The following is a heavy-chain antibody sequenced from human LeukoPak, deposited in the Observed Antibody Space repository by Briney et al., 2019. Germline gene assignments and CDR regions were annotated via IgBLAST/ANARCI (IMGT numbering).Heavy chain of an antibody. CDR1: GFTFSSYA. V-gene: IGHV3-23*01. CDR3: AKKKSGYDYAFDI. Sequence: GGSLRLSCAATGFTFSSYAMSWVRQAPGKGLEWVSAISGSGGSTYYADSVKGRFTISRDNSKNTLYLQMNSLRAEDTAVYYCAKKKSGYDYAFDIWGQGTMVTVSS. D-gene: IGHD5-12*01. CDR2: ISGSGGST. J-gene: IGHJ3*02.